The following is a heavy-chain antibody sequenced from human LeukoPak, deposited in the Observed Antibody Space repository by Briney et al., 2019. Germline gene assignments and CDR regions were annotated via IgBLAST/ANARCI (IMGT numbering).Heavy chain of an antibody. CDR2: IYYSGRT. CDR3: ARRRYYDGSGYLE. D-gene: IGHD3-22*01. CDR1: GDSVSRSDSY. V-gene: IGHV4-39*01. Sequence: SETLSLTCSVSGDSVSRSDSYWDWIRQPPGKGLEWIGTIYYSGRTYYSPSLKSRVTMSVDPSNNQFSLNLRSVTAADTALYYCARRRYYDGSGYLEWGQGTLVTVSS. J-gene: IGHJ1*01.